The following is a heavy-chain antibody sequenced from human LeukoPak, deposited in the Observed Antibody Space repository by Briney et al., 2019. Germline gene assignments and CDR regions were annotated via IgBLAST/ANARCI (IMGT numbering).Heavy chain of an antibody. V-gene: IGHV3-11*01. J-gene: IGHJ6*02. CDR3: ARGYGDYDYYYYGMDV. D-gene: IGHD4-17*01. CDR1: GFTFSDYY. CDR2: ISSSGSTI. Sequence: GGSLRLSCAASGFTFSDYYMSWIRQAPGKGLEWVSYISSSGSTIYYADSVKGRFTISRDNAKNSLYLQMNSLRAEDTAVYYCARGYGDYDYYYYGMDVWGQGTTVTVPS.